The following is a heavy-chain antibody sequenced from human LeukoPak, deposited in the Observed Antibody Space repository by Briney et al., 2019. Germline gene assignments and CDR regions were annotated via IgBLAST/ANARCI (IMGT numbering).Heavy chain of an antibody. V-gene: IGHV4-34*01. CDR1: GGASSGYY. D-gene: IGHD2-21*02. Sequence: SETLSLTCAVYGGASSGYYGTWMRQAPGKGLEWIGEIDRQGSTNYNPSLKSRVTIAVDTSKSQFPLRLSPVTDADTAVYYSAWTRGGYLRYWGQGTLVSVSS. CDR3: AWTRGGYLRY. J-gene: IGHJ4*02. CDR2: IDRQGST.